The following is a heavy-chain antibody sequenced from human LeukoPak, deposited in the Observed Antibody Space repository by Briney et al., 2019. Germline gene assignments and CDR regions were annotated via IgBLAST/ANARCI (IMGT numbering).Heavy chain of an antibody. CDR3: ASRGWGEYYFDY. V-gene: IGHV4-39*01. J-gene: IGHJ4*02. D-gene: IGHD7-27*01. CDR1: GGSISSTSYY. Sequence: SETLSPTCTVSGGSISSTSYYWGWVRQPPGTGLEWIGTIYYSGSTYYSPSLRSRVTISVDTSKNQISLKLSSVTAADAAEYYCASRGWGEYYFDYWGQGTLVTVSS. CDR2: IYYSGST.